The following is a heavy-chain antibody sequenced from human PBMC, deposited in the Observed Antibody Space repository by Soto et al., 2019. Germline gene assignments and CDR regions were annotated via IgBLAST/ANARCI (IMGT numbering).Heavy chain of an antibody. CDR3: ARVLRNSSGWYYYYYGMDV. CDR1: GFTFSSYG. CDR2: IWYDGSNK. V-gene: IGHV3-33*01. Sequence: PGGSLRLSCAASGFTFSSYGMHWVRQAPGKGLEWVAVIWYDGSNKYYADSVKGRFTISRDNSKNTLYLQMNSPRAEDTAVYYCARVLRNSSGWYYYYYGMDVWGQGTTVTVSS. D-gene: IGHD6-19*01. J-gene: IGHJ6*02.